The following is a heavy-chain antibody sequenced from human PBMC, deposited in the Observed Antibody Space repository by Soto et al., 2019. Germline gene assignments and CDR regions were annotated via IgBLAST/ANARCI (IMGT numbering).Heavy chain of an antibody. V-gene: IGHV1-46*01. CDR1: GYTFTSYD. Sequence: ASVKVSCKASGYTFTSYDMHWVRQAPGQGLEWMGIINPSGGSTSYAQKFQGRVTMTRDTSTSTVYMELSSLRSGDTAVYYCARATALPPLYYYYGMDVWGQGTTVTVSS. D-gene: IGHD1-26*01. CDR3: ARATALPPLYYYYGMDV. CDR2: INPSGGST. J-gene: IGHJ6*02.